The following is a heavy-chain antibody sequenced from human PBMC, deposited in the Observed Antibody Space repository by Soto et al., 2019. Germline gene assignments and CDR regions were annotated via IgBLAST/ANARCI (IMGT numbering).Heavy chain of an antibody. Sequence: PSETLSLTCTVSGGSISSYYWSWIRQPPGKGLEWIGYIYYSGSTNYNPSLKSRVTISVDTSKNQFSLKLSSVTAADTAVYYCARDNYDILTGYYGRTTRYGMDVWGQGTTVTVSS. D-gene: IGHD3-9*01. CDR3: ARDNYDILTGYYGRTTRYGMDV. CDR2: IYYSGST. CDR1: GGSISSYY. V-gene: IGHV4-59*01. J-gene: IGHJ6*02.